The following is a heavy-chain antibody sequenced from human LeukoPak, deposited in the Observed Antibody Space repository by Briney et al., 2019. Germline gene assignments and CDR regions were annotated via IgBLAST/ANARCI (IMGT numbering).Heavy chain of an antibody. J-gene: IGHJ5*02. V-gene: IGHV1-69*13. CDR1: GGTFSSYA. D-gene: IGHD1-14*01. CDR3: HVPLSTPDSHNWFDP. CDR2: IIPIFGTA. Sequence: GASVKVSCKASGGTFSSYAISWVRQAPGQGLEWMGGIIPIFGTANYAQKFQGRVTITADESTSTAYMELSSLRSEDTAVYYCHVPLSTPDSHNWFDPWGQGTLVTVSS.